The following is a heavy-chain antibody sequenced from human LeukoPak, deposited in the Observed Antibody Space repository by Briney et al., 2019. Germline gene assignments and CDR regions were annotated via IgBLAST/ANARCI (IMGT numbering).Heavy chain of an antibody. V-gene: IGHV4-31*03. D-gene: IGHD1-14*01. CDR2: IYYSGST. J-gene: IGHJ5*02. CDR3: ARHPTGFPNWFDP. CDR1: GGSISSGGYY. Sequence: SETLSLTCTVSGGSISSGGYYWSWIRQHPGKGLEWIGYIYYSGSTYYNPSLKSRVTISVDTSKNQFSLKLSSVTAADTAVYYCARHPTGFPNWFDPWGQGIFVTVSS.